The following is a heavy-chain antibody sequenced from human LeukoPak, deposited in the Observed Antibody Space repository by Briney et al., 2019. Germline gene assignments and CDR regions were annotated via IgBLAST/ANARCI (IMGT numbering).Heavy chain of an antibody. CDR2: IGHNGST. V-gene: IGHV4-34*01. CDR3: ARPSGGISFKRFDY. CDR1: GGSFSDYN. J-gene: IGHJ4*02. Sequence: SETLSVTCAVYGGSFSDYNWTWIRQPPGKGLEWIGEIGHNGSTNYNPSLKGRVTISLDTSKNQFSLKLTAVTAADTAMYYCARPSGGISFKRFDYWGQGTLATVSS. D-gene: IGHD1-14*01.